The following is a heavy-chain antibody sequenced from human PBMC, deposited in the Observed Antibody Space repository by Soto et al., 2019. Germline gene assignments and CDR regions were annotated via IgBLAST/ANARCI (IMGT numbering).Heavy chain of an antibody. J-gene: IGHJ4*02. V-gene: IGHV4-59*01. Sequence: PSETLSLTCTVSGGSISSYYWSWIRQPPGKGLEWIGYIYYSGSTNYNPSLKSRVTISVDTSKNQFSLKLSSVTAADTAVYYCASSEGAMVRGVITPYYLVSWGQGPLVTVSS. CDR2: IYYSGST. CDR3: ASSEGAMVRGVITPYYLVS. D-gene: IGHD3-10*01. CDR1: GGSISSYY.